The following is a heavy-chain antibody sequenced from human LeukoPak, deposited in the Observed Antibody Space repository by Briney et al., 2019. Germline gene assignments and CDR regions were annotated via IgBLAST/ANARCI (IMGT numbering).Heavy chain of an antibody. D-gene: IGHD3-10*01. CDR2: ISSSSDRI. CDR1: GFTFSTYS. CDR3: ARVARGADNWFDA. J-gene: IGHJ5*02. V-gene: IGHV3-48*02. Sequence: PGGSLRLSCAASGFTFSTYSMNWVRQAPGKGLEWLSYISSSSDRILYADSVKGRFTISRDNAKNSLYLQMNSLRDEDTAMYYCARVARGADNWFDAWGEGSLVTVSS.